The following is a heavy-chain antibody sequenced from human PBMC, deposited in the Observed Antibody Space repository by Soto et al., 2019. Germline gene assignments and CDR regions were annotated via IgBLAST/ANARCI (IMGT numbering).Heavy chain of an antibody. CDR1: GYTFTSYA. CDR2: VHPSGGNT. D-gene: IGHD6-6*01. Sequence: ASVKVSCKASGYTFTSYAMHWVRQAPGQRLEWMGIVHPSGGNTNYAQKFQGRVTMTWDTSTTTVYMELSSLRSDDTAVYYCARAHYSSSSLFFHYWGQGTPVTVSA. CDR3: ARAHYSSSSLFFHY. J-gene: IGHJ4*02. V-gene: IGHV1-46*01.